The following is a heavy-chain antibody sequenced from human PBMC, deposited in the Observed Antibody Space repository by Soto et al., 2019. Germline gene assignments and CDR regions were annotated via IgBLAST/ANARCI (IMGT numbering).Heavy chain of an antibody. D-gene: IGHD3-22*01. J-gene: IGHJ3*02. V-gene: IGHV3-23*01. CDR3: ANEDYYDSRGEAFDI. Sequence: HPWGSLRLCCAASGFAFMTYSMNFVRQAPGKGLEWVSAISSRGGSTYYADSVKGRFTISRDNSKNTLYLQMNSLRAEDTAVYYCANEDYYDSRGEAFDIWGQGTTVTV. CDR2: ISSRGGST. CDR1: GFAFMTYS.